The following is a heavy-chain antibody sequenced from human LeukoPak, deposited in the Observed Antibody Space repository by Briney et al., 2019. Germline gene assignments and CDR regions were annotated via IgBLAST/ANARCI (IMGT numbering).Heavy chain of an antibody. Sequence: GGSLRLSCAASGFTFNSYGMHWVRQAPGKGLEWVAVISYDGGTKYYADSVKGRFTISRDNSKSTLFLQMNSLRAEDTAVYYCAKESGIRSYGAYFPHWGQGTLVTVSS. CDR3: AKESGIRSYGAYFPH. J-gene: IGHJ1*01. V-gene: IGHV3-30*18. CDR1: GFTFNSYG. CDR2: ISYDGGTK. D-gene: IGHD4-17*01.